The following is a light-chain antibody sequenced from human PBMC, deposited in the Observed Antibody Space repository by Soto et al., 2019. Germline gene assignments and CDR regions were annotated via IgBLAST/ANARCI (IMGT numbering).Light chain of an antibody. J-gene: IGLJ1*01. CDR1: SRDIGTYDL. CDR2: EAT. Sequence: QSVLIQPASVSGSPRQSIPISCTGTSRDIGTYDLGSWYQQHPGKVPKLIIYEATKRPSGVSSRFSGSKSGTTASLTISGLQAEDEADYYCCSYAGYTTYVFGSGTKVTVL. V-gene: IGLV2-23*01. CDR3: CSYAGYTTYV.